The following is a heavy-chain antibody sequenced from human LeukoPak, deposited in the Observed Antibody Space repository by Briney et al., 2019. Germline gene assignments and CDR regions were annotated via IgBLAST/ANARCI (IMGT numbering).Heavy chain of an antibody. CDR3: ATGPAVTGSN. J-gene: IGHJ4*02. V-gene: IGHV3-64*01. CDR1: GFTFSSYA. D-gene: IGHD4-17*01. CDR2: ISSNGGST. Sequence: GGSLRLSCAASGFTFSSYAMHWVRQAPGKGLEYVSAISSNGGSTYYANSVKGRFTISRDNSKNTLYLQMGSLRAEDTAVYYYATGPAVTGSNWGQGTLVTVSS.